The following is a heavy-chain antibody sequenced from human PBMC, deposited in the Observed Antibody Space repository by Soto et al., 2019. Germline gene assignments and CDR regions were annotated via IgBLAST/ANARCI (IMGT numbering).Heavy chain of an antibody. CDR1: GGTFSSYA. D-gene: IGHD2-15*01. CDR2: IIPIFGTA. J-gene: IGHJ4*02. CDR3: AREESVVAATNIYYFDY. Sequence: SVKVSCKASGGTFSSYAISWVRQAPGQGLEWMGGIIPIFGTANYAQKFQGRVTITADKSTSTAYMELSSLRSEETAVYYCAREESVVAATNIYYFDYWGQGTLVTVSS. V-gene: IGHV1-69*06.